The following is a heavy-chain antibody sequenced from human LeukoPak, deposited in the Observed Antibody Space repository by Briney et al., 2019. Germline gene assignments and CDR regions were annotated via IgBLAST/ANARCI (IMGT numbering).Heavy chain of an antibody. D-gene: IGHD2-2*02. J-gene: IGHJ6*02. Sequence: SQTLSLTCTVSGGSLSRSGYYWGWIRQPPGEGLEWVGCIYYTGSTSCHPSLESRATISVDTSKNQFSLRLSSVTAADTAVYYCARIGYCSSTSCYTTDVWGQGTTVTVS. CDR2: IYYTGST. V-gene: IGHV4-39*01. CDR1: GGSLSRSGYY. CDR3: ARIGYCSSTSCYTTDV.